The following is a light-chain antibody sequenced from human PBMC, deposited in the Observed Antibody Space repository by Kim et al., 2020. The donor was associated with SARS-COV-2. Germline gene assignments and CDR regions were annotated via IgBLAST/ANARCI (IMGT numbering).Light chain of an antibody. CDR1: SSDVGGYNY. CDR3: SSYTSSSTRA. V-gene: IGLV2-14*03. J-gene: IGLJ3*02. Sequence: GQSLTISCTGTSSDVGGYNYVSWYQQHPGKAPKLMIYDVSNRPSGVSNRFSGSKSGNTASLTISGLQAEDEADYYCSSYTSSSTRAFGGGTQLTVL. CDR2: DVS.